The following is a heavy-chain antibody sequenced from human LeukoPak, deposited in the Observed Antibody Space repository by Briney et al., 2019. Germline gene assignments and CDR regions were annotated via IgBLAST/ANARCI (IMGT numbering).Heavy chain of an antibody. J-gene: IGHJ4*02. CDR2: ISYDGSNK. Sequence: GGSLRLSCAASGFTFSSYGMNWARQAPGKGLEWVAVISYDGSNKYYADSVKGRFTISRDNSKNTLYLQMNSLRVEDTAVYYCVPLKGDIAVVVYWGQGTLVTVSS. CDR3: VPLKGDIAVVVY. V-gene: IGHV3-30*03. D-gene: IGHD2-15*01. CDR1: GFTFSSYG.